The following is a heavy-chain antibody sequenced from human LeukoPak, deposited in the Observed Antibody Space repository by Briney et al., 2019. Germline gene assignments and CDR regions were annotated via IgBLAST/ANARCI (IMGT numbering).Heavy chain of an antibody. CDR3: ARVISGFWTGYYDPFDI. CDR2: MHPNSGTA. V-gene: IGHV1-8*03. D-gene: IGHD3/OR15-3a*01. CDR1: GYTFTSYD. Sequence: ASVKVSCKASGYTFTSYDINWVRQATGQGLEWMGWMHPNSGTAGYAHNFQGRLTITGDTPMSTAYMELSSLRSEDTAVYYCARVISGFWTGYYDPFDIWGQGTMVTVSS. J-gene: IGHJ3*02.